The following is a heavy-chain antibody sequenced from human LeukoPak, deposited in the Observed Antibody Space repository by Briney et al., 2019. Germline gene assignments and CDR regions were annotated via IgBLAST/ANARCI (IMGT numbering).Heavy chain of an antibody. CDR3: ARDPGRVSSSEVGFDY. J-gene: IGHJ4*02. D-gene: IGHD6-6*01. CDR2: INPNSGGT. V-gene: IGHV1-2*02. Sequence: ASVKVSCKASGYTFTGYYMHWVRQAPGQGLEWMGWINPNSGGTNYAQKFQGRVTMTRDTSISTAYMELSRLRSDDTAVYYCARDPGRVSSSEVGFDYWGQGTLVTVSS. CDR1: GYTFTGYY.